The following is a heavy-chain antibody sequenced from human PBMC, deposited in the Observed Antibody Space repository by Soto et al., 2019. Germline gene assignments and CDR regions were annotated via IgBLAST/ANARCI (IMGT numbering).Heavy chain of an antibody. D-gene: IGHD3-16*01. V-gene: IGHV3-21*01. Sequence: LRLSCASSGFTFASYNMLWVRQDPGKGLEWVASISTNSDYIYHADSVKGRFTVSRDNAKKSLFLEMTTLRDEDTAVYYCARGGSAERRTDGDYYYYYPMDVWGQGTTVSVSS. J-gene: IGHJ6*02. CDR1: GFTFASYN. CDR2: ISTNSDYI. CDR3: ARGGSAERRTDGDYYYYYPMDV.